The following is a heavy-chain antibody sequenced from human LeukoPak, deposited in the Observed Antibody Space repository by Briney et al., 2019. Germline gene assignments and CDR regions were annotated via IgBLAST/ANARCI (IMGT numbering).Heavy chain of an antibody. CDR3: ARDVDYDDEGGFDY. CDR2: ISGSGGSA. Sequence: GGSLRLSCAASGFTFSSYAMTWVRQAPGKGLEWVSAISGSGGSAYYADSVKGRFIISRDNSKNTLYLQMNSLRAEDTAFYYCARDVDYDDEGGFDYWGQGTLVTVSS. CDR1: GFTFSSYA. D-gene: IGHD4-17*01. V-gene: IGHV3-23*01. J-gene: IGHJ4*02.